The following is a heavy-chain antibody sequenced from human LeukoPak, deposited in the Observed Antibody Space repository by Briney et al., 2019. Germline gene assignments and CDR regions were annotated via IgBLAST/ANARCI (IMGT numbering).Heavy chain of an antibody. CDR3: AKLLGTATSFDY. V-gene: IGHV3-7*01. CDR2: IIPDGSQK. Sequence: GGSLTLSCEASRFPFSRNWMSWVRQAPGKGLECVARIIPDGSQKCCLGSVKGRFTISRDNTKSSMYLEMNRLGGEDTAMYYCAKLLGTATSFDYWGQGTRVTVSS. J-gene: IGHJ4*02. D-gene: IGHD2/OR15-2a*01. CDR1: RFPFSRNW.